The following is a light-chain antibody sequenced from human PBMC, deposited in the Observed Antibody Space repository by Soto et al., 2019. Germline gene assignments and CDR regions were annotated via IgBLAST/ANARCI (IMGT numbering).Light chain of an antibody. Sequence: VLTQSPATLSLSPEERATLSCRGSQSVNTYLAWYQQRPGQAPRLLIYDASNRAAGIPARFSGSGSGTDSTLTISSLEPEDFAVYYCQQRQNWPPLTFGGGSVVEIK. CDR2: DAS. J-gene: IGKJ4*01. CDR3: QQRQNWPPLT. CDR1: QSVNTY. V-gene: IGKV3-11*01.